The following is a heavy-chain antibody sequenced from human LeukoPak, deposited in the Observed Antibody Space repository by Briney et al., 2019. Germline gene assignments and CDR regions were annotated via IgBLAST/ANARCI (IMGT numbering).Heavy chain of an antibody. D-gene: IGHD5-24*01. V-gene: IGHV1-69*06. Sequence: SVKVSCKASGGTFSSYAISWVRQAPGQGLEWMGGIIPIFGTANYAQKFQGRVTITADKFTSTAYMELSSLRSEDTAVYYCARDGEMATIYFDYWGQGTLVTVSS. CDR1: GGTFSSYA. CDR3: ARDGEMATIYFDY. J-gene: IGHJ4*02. CDR2: IIPIFGTA.